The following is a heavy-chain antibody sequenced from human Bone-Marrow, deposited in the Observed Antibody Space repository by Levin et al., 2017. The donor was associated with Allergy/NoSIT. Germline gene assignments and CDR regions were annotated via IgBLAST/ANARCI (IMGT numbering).Heavy chain of an antibody. CDR3: ARFATGMARGAHRAPLDY. J-gene: IGHJ4*02. CDR1: GFTFSDYY. CDR2: ISSSSTYT. V-gene: IGHV3-11*03. Sequence: GESLKISCAASGFTFSDYYMSWIRQAPGKGLEWVSYISSSSTYTNYADSMKGRFTISRDNAKNSLYLQMNSLRAEDTAVYYCARFATGMARGAHRAPLDYWGQGTLVTVSS. D-gene: IGHD3-10*01.